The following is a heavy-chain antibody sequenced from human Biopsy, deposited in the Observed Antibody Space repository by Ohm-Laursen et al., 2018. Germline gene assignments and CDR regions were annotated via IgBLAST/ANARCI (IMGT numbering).Heavy chain of an antibody. J-gene: IGHJ5*02. Sequence: SVKVSCKSSGYTFTDYYVHWVRQAPGHGLEWMGWIDTINGGARYAQKFQGRVTMTRDTSNSTAYMELSRLTSDDTAVYYCARERDPWGQGTLVTVSS. CDR2: IDTINGGA. CDR3: ARERDP. V-gene: IGHV1-2*02. CDR1: GYTFTDYY.